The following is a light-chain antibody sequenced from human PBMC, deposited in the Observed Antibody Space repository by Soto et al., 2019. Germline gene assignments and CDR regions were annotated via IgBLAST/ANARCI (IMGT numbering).Light chain of an antibody. CDR3: SSYAGINNLR. CDR1: SSDVGGYNF. CDR2: EVS. Sequence: QSALTQPPSASGSPGQSVTISCTGTSSDVGGYNFVSWYQQHPGKAPKLMIYEVSKRPSGVPDRFSGSKSGNTASLTVSGLQAEDEADYHCSSYAGINNLRFGGGTKLTVL. V-gene: IGLV2-8*01. J-gene: IGLJ2*01.